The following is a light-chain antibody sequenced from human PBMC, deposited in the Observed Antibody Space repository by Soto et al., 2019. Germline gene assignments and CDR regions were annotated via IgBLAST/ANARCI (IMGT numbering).Light chain of an antibody. CDR2: DVS. CDR1: SSDVGGYNY. CDR3: SSYTSSSTLDV. Sequence: QSALTQPASGSGSHGQSITISCTGTSSDVGGYNYVSWYQQHPGKAPKLMIYDVSNRPSGVSNRFSGSKSGNTASLTISGLQAEDEADYYCSSYTSSSTLDVFGTGTKVTVL. J-gene: IGLJ1*01. V-gene: IGLV2-14*01.